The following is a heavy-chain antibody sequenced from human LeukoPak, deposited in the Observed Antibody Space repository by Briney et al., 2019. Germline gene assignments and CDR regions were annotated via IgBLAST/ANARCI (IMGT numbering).Heavy chain of an antibody. J-gene: IGHJ5*02. D-gene: IGHD1-26*01. V-gene: IGHV3-48*01. Sequence: GGSLRLSCAASGFTFSTYSMNWVRQAPGKGLEWVSDIDSGNNNIHYADSVKGRFTISRDDAKNSLYLQMDSLRAEDTAVYYCARVASGSYYGWFDPWGQGTLVTVSS. CDR2: IDSGNNNI. CDR3: ARVASGSYYGWFDP. CDR1: GFTFSTYS.